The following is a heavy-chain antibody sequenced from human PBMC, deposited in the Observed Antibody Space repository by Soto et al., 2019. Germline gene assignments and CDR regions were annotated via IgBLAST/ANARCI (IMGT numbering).Heavy chain of an antibody. V-gene: IGHV3-30*18. J-gene: IGHJ4*02. D-gene: IGHD2-2*01. CDR2: ISDTGSSH. Sequence: PGGSLRLSWVRAGFTFSSYGMHWLRQAPSKGLECVAVISDTGSSHYYAASVEGRFTISRENSKNTLSLHMDRLRVEDTAVYYCAKDRGGDCPDNSCYFGADYWGQGTPVTVSS. CDR1: GFTFSSYG. CDR3: AKDRGGDCPDNSCYFGADY.